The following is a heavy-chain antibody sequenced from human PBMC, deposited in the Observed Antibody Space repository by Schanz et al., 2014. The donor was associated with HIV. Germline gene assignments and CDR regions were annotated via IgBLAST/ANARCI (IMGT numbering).Heavy chain of an antibody. CDR3: AKDDYGGNRAVGIFDY. V-gene: IGHV3-23*04. D-gene: IGHD4-17*01. CDR1: GFTFSTYA. Sequence: VQLVESGGGVVQPGRSLRLSCAASGFTFSTYAMNWVRQAPGEGLEWVSSISGSVGSTYYADSVKGRFTISRDNSKNTLYLQMNSLRAEDTAVYYCAKDDYGGNRAVGIFDYWGQGTLVTVSS. J-gene: IGHJ4*02. CDR2: ISGSVGST.